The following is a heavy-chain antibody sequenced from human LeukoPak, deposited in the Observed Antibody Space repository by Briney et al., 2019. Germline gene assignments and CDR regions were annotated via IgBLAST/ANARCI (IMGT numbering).Heavy chain of an antibody. CDR3: ARGVKYSSSSLNY. Sequence: PSETLPLTCAVYGGSFSGYYWSWIRQPPGKGLEWIGEINHSGSTNYNPSLKSRVTISVGTSKNQFSLKLSSVTAADTAVYYCARGVKYSSSSLNYWSQGTLVTVSS. CDR2: INHSGST. CDR1: GGSFSGYY. V-gene: IGHV4-34*01. D-gene: IGHD6-6*01. J-gene: IGHJ4*02.